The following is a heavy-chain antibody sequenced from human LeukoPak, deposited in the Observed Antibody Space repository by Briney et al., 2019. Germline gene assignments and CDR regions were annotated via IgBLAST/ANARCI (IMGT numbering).Heavy chain of an antibody. CDR3: AKVARYYGSGSQFDY. CDR2: ISGSGGST. J-gene: IGHJ4*02. Sequence: GGSLRLSCAASGFTFSSYAMSWVRQAPGKGLEWVSAISGSGGSTYYADSVKGRFTISRDNSKNTLYLQMNSLGAEDTAVYYCAKVARYYGSGSQFDYWGQGTLVTVSS. CDR1: GFTFSSYA. D-gene: IGHD3-10*01. V-gene: IGHV3-23*01.